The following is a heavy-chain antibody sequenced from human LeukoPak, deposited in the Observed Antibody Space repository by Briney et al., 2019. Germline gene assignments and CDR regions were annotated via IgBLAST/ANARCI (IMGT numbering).Heavy chain of an antibody. D-gene: IGHD1-26*01. CDR2: ISGYNGYT. J-gene: IGHJ4*02. V-gene: IGHV1-18*01. Sequence: ASVKVSCKASGYTFTSYGISWVRQAPGQGLEWMGWISGYNGYTNFAQKFQGRVTMTTDTSTSTVYMELRSLRSDDTAVYYCARDGATGLVSLTPRRDYWGQGTLVTVSS. CDR1: GYTFTSYG. CDR3: ARDGATGLVSLTPRRDY.